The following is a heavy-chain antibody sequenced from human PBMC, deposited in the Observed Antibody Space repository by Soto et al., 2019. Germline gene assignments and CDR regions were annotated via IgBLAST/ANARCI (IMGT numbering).Heavy chain of an antibody. J-gene: IGHJ5*02. Sequence: QLVESGGGVVQPGRSLRLSCAASGFTFSNYAIHWVRQAPGKGLEWVVVISDDGSTKHYADSVKGRFTISRDNSKNTLSLQMNNMTTEDTAVSYCARGRVVVISRDWFDPWGQGTLVTVSS. CDR1: GFTFSNYA. CDR3: ARGRVVVISRDWFDP. V-gene: IGHV3-30*04. CDR2: ISDDGSTK. D-gene: IGHD3-22*01.